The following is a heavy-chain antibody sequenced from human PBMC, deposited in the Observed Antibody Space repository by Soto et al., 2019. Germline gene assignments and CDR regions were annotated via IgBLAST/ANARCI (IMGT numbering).Heavy chain of an antibody. Sequence: PGESRRLACAASGFTFSSYGMHWVRQAPGKGREWVAVIWYDGSNKYYADSVKGRFTISRDNSKNTLYLQMNSLRAEDTAVYYCARERGSGWSNWFDPWGQGTLVTVSS. CDR2: IWYDGSNK. CDR3: ARERGSGWSNWFDP. D-gene: IGHD6-19*01. V-gene: IGHV3-33*01. CDR1: GFTFSSYG. J-gene: IGHJ5*02.